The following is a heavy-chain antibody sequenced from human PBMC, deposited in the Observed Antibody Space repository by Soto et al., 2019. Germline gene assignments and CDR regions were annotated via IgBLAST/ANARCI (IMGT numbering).Heavy chain of an antibody. V-gene: IGHV3-30*18. CDR2: ISYDGSNK. CDR1: GFTFSSYG. Sequence: QVQLVESGGGVVQPGRSLRLSCAASGFTFSSYGMHWVRQAPGKGLEWVAVISYDGSNKYYADSVKGRFTISRDNSKNTLYLQMNSLRAEDTAVYYCAKVTGGGDIVVVRGMDVWGQGTTVTVSS. CDR3: AKVTGGGDIVVVRGMDV. J-gene: IGHJ6*02. D-gene: IGHD2-2*01.